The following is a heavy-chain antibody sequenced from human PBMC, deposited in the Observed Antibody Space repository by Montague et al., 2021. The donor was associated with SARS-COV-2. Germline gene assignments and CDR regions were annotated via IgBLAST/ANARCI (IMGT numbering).Heavy chain of an antibody. CDR1: GGSITRNYY. V-gene: IGHV4-39*01. CDR2: IYYSGTT. Sequence: SETLSLTCTVSGGSITRNYYWGRIRQPPGKGLEWVGNIYYSGTTXXNPSLESRVTISVDASKNQFSLNLTSVTAADTAVYYCARPLVRGVPKAFDIWGQGALVIVSS. CDR3: ARPLVRGVPKAFDI. J-gene: IGHJ3*02. D-gene: IGHD3-10*01.